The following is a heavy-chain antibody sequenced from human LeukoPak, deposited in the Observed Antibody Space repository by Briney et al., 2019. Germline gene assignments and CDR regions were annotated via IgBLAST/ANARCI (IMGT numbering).Heavy chain of an antibody. CDR2: SFYSGST. Sequence: PSETLSLTCTVSGGYISSYYWSWIRQPPGKGLECIGYSFYSGSTNYNPSLKSRVTISVDTSKNQFSLKLSSVTAADTAVYYCARVIGGIRYFDWYNWFDPWGQGTLVTVSS. V-gene: IGHV4-59*08. J-gene: IGHJ5*02. D-gene: IGHD3-9*01. CDR3: ARVIGGIRYFDWYNWFDP. CDR1: GGYISSYY.